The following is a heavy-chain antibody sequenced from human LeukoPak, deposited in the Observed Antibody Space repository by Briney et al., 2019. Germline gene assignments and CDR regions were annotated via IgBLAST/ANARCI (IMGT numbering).Heavy chain of an antibody. CDR1: GYTFTGYY. J-gene: IGHJ4*02. CDR2: INPNSGGT. Sequence: GASAKVSCKASGYTFTGYYMHWVRQAPGQGLEWMGWINPNSGGTNYAQKFQGRVTMTRDTSISTAYMELSRLRSDDTAVYYCARGLAYDFWSGYFDYWGQGTLVTVSS. CDR3: ARGLAYDFWSGYFDY. D-gene: IGHD3-3*01. V-gene: IGHV1-2*02.